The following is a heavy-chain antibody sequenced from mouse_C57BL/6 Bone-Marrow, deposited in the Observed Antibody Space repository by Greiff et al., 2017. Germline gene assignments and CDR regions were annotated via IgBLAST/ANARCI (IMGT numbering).Heavy chain of an antibody. Sequence: QVQLQQSGAELARPGASVKMSCKASGYTFTSYTMHWVKQRPGQGLEWIGYINPSSGYPKYNQKFQDKATLTADKSSSTAYMQLSSRTSEDSAVYYCARSRGFAYWGQVTLVTVSA. CDR2: INPSSGYP. CDR3: ARSRGFAY. J-gene: IGHJ3*01. V-gene: IGHV1-4*01. CDR1: GYTFTSYT.